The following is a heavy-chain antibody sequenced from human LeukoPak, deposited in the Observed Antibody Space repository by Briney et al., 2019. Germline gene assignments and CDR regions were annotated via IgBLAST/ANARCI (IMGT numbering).Heavy chain of an antibody. CDR2: MKGDGSLI. Sequence: GGSLRLSCAASGFTFSSYAMSWVRQAPGRGLQWVASMKGDGSLIHYVDSVKGRFTISRDNARSSLYLQMNSLRAEDTAIYFCARLFGGVTTFDYWGQGALVTVSS. D-gene: IGHD2-8*02. J-gene: IGHJ4*02. CDR1: GFTFSSYA. CDR3: ARLFGGVTTFDY. V-gene: IGHV3-7*01.